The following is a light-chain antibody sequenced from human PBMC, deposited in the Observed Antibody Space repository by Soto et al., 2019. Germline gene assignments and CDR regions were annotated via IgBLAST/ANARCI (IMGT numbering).Light chain of an antibody. Sequence: SYELTQPSSVSVSPGQTARITCSGDILAKKYVRWFQQKPGQAPVLVIYKDTERPSGIPGRISGSSSGTTATLTISGAQVEDEADYYCCSSGTSNNLYLVFGGGTKLTVL. CDR2: KDT. CDR3: SSGTSNNLYLV. CDR1: ILAKKY. V-gene: IGLV3-27*01. J-gene: IGLJ2*01.